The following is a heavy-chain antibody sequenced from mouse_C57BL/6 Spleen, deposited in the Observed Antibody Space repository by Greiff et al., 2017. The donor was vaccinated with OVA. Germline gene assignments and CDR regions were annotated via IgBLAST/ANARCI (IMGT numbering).Heavy chain of an antibody. Sequence: QVQLQQPGAELVKPGASVKMSCKASGYTFTSYWITWGKQRPGQGLEWIGDIYPGSGSTNYKEKFKSKATLTVDTSSSNAYMQLSSLTSEASAVYYCTGDVRLFAYWGQGTLVTVSA. CDR1: GYTFTSYW. V-gene: IGHV1-55*01. D-gene: IGHD3-3*01. J-gene: IGHJ3*01. CDR2: IYPGSGST. CDR3: TGDVRLFAY.